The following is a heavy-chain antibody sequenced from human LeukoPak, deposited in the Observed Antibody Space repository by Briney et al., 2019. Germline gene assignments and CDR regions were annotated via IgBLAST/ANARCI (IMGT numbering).Heavy chain of an antibody. J-gene: IGHJ4*02. CDR3: ATACGGDCYSDY. Sequence: LGGSPRLSCAASGFTFSSYAMHWVRQAPGKGLEWVAVISYDGSNKYYADSVKGRFTISRDNSKNTLYLQMNSLRAEDTAVYYCATACGGDCYSDYWGQGTLVTVSS. CDR2: ISYDGSNK. D-gene: IGHD2-21*02. CDR1: GFTFSSYA. V-gene: IGHV3-30*04.